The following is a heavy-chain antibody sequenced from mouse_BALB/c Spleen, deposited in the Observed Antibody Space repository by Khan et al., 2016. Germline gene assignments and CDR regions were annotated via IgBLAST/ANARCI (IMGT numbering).Heavy chain of an antibody. V-gene: IGHV1S56*01. Sequence: QVQLQQSGPELVKPGASVRISYKASGYTFTSYYIHWVKQRPGQGLEWIGWIYPGNVNTKYNEKFKGKATLTADKSSSTAYMQLSSLTSEDSAVYFCARGGLRRGYYFDYWGQGTTLTVSS. CDR3: ARGGLRRGYYFDY. D-gene: IGHD2-2*01. J-gene: IGHJ2*01. CDR2: IYPGNVNT. CDR1: GYTFTSYY.